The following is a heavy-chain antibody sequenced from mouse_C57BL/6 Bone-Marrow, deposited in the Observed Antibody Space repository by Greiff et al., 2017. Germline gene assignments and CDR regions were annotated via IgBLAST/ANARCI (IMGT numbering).Heavy chain of an antibody. CDR2: ISSGSSTI. Sequence: EVMLVESGGGLVKPGGSLKLSCAASGFTFSDYGMHWVRQAPEKGLEWVAYISSGSSTIYYADTVKGRFTISRDNAKNTLFLQMTSLRSEDTAMYYCARVGGSSYLAWFAYWGQGTLVTVSA. D-gene: IGHD1-1*01. CDR3: ARVGGSSYLAWFAY. V-gene: IGHV5-17*01. J-gene: IGHJ3*01. CDR1: GFTFSDYG.